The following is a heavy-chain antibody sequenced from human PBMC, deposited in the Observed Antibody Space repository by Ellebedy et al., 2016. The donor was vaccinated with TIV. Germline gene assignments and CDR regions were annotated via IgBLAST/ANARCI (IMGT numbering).Heavy chain of an antibody. J-gene: IGHJ2*01. Sequence: WESLKISCQGSGYRFTDYWITWVRQMPGTGLEWMGKIDLLASTSDYSPSFQGHVTISADRSINTAYLQWSSLKASDSAMYYCARHALGISGWWYFDLWGRGTLVTVSS. D-gene: IGHD6-19*01. CDR1: GYRFTDYW. V-gene: IGHV5-10-1*01. CDR3: ARHALGISGWWYFDL. CDR2: IDLLASTS.